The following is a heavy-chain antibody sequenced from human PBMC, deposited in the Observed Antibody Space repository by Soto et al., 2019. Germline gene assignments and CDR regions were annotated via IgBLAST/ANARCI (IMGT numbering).Heavy chain of an antibody. Sequence: AKVSCKASGDTFTEYYIHWVRQAPGQGLEWMGTVNPSGGHTTYAQHFLGRVTMTRDTATSTLYMELTSLTAADTAVYYCAAAPRYWGQGTLVTVSS. D-gene: IGHD2-15*01. CDR3: AAAPRY. V-gene: IGHV1-46*01. CDR1: GDTFTEYY. J-gene: IGHJ4*02. CDR2: VNPSGGHT.